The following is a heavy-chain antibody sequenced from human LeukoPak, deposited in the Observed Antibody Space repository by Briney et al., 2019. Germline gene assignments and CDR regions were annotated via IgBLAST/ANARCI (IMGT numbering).Heavy chain of an antibody. J-gene: IGHJ4*02. CDR2: INPNSGGT. D-gene: IGHD6-13*01. CDR3: ARDHPIAAAGTGPFDY. CDR1: GYTFTSYG. Sequence: GSVKVSCKASGYTFTSYGISWVRQAPGQGLEWMGWINPNSGGTNYAQKFQGRVTMTRDTSISTAYMELSSLRSEDTAVYYCARDHPIAAAGTGPFDYWGQGTPVTVSS. V-gene: IGHV1-2*02.